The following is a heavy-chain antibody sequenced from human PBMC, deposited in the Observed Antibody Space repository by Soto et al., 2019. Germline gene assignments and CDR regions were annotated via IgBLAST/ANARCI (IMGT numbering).Heavy chain of an antibody. CDR1: GGSISSYY. CDR2: IYYSGST. Sequence: SETLSLTCTVSGGSISSYYWSWIRQPPGKGLEWIGYIYYSGSTNYNPSLKSRVTISVDTSKNQFSLKLSSVTAADTAVYYCARASDTWGSYRIDYWGQGTLVTVSS. J-gene: IGHJ4*02. V-gene: IGHV4-59*01. D-gene: IGHD3-16*02. CDR3: ARASDTWGSYRIDY.